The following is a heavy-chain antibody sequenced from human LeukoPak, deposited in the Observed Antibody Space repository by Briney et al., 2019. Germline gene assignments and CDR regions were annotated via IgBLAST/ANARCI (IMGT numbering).Heavy chain of an antibody. CDR2: VAHHGKT. CDR1: CGSINNANW. D-gene: IGHD3-3*01. CDR3: ARDNLLITIFGVVVGRGMDV. V-gene: IGHV4-4*02. J-gene: IGHJ6*02. Sequence: SGTLSLTCAVCCGSINNANWWSWVRQPPGKGLEWIAEVAHHGKTNYNPSLKSRVTISVDTSKNQFSLKLSSVTAADTAVYYCARDNLLITIFGVVVGRGMDVWGQGTTVTVSS.